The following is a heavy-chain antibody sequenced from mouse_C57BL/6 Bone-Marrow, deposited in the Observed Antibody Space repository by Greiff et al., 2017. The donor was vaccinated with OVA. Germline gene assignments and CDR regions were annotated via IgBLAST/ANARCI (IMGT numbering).Heavy chain of an antibody. CDR2: IDPENGDT. CDR1: GFNIKDDY. CDR3: TTGGGPAWCAY. D-gene: IGHD1-1*02. Sequence: VQLQQSGAELVRPGASVKLSCTASGFNIKDDYMHWVKQRPEQGLEWIGWIDPENGDTEYASKFQGKATITADTSSNTAYLQLSSLTSEDTAAYYCTTGGGPAWCAYWGQGTLVTVSA. V-gene: IGHV14-4*01. J-gene: IGHJ3*01.